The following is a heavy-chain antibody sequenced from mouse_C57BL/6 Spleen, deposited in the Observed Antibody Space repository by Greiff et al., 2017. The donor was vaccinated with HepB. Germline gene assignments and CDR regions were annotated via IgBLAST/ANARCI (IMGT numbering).Heavy chain of an antibody. D-gene: IGHD2-5*01. J-gene: IGHJ1*03. CDR2: INPSNGGT. Sequence: VQLQQPGTELVKPGASVKLSCKASGYTFTSYWMHWVKQRPGQGLEWIGNINPSNGGTNYNEKFKSKATLTVDKSSSTAYMQLSSLTSEDSAVYYCARESNYLFYWYFDVWGTGTTVTVSS. CDR3: ARESNYLFYWYFDV. V-gene: IGHV1-53*01. CDR1: GYTFTSYW.